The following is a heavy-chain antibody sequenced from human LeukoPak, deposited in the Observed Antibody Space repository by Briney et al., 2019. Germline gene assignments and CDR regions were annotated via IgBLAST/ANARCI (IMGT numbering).Heavy chain of an antibody. J-gene: IGHJ4*02. CDR1: GFTFSVYA. CDR3: AKDSAYYDSSGDYFDS. CDR2: ISYDGRTT. D-gene: IGHD3-22*01. V-gene: IGHV3-30*18. Sequence: QPGGSLRLSCAASGFTFSVYAMHWVRQAPGKGLEWVAVISYDGRTTYYRDSVKGRFTISRDKCKNTLYLQMNSLRSDDTAVYYCAKDSAYYDSSGDYFDSWGQGTLVTVSS.